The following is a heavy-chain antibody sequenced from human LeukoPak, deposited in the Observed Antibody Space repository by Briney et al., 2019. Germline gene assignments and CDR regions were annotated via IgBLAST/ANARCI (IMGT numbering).Heavy chain of an antibody. J-gene: IGHJ4*02. CDR2: IYYGGST. CDR3: AALSGYSGYDWFSHFDY. Sequence: KPSETPSPTCTVSGGSISSRLNYWGWIRQPPGKGLGWVGGIYYGGSTYYNPSLKSRVTISVDTSKNQFSLSLSSVTAADTAVYYCAALSGYSGYDWFSHFDYWGQGTLVTVSS. D-gene: IGHD5-12*01. CDR1: GGSISSRLNY. V-gene: IGHV4-39*05.